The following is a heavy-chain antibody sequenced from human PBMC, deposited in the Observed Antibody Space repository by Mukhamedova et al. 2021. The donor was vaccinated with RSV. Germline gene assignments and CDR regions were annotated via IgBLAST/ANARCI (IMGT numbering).Heavy chain of an antibody. V-gene: IGHV3-30-3*01. J-gene: IGHJ4*02. CDR3: ARDTLTGEFDY. D-gene: IGHD7-27*01. CDR2: ISYDGSNK. Sequence: GKRLEWVAVISYDGSNKYYADSVKGRFTISRDNSKNTLYLQMNSLRAEDTAVYYCARDTLTGEFDYWGQGTLVTVSS.